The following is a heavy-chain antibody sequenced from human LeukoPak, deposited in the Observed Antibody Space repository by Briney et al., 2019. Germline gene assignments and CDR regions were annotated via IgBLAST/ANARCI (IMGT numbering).Heavy chain of an antibody. Sequence: PGGSLRLSCAASGFTFSSYWMHWVRQAPGKGLVWVSRINSDGSSTSYADSVKGRYTISRDNAKNTLYLQMNSLRAEDTAVYYCARDLMAPLITGTSLDYWGQGTLVTVSS. CDR1: GFTFSSYW. D-gene: IGHD1-20*01. V-gene: IGHV3-74*01. CDR3: ARDLMAPLITGTSLDY. J-gene: IGHJ4*02. CDR2: INSDGSST.